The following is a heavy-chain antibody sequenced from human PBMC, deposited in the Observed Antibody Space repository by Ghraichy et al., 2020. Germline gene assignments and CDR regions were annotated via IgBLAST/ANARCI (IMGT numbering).Heavy chain of an antibody. CDR3: AHRRRGGYGSGGSCYGLIY. CDR2: IYWNDDK. V-gene: IGHV2-5*01. CDR1: GFSLSTSGVG. J-gene: IGHJ4*02. Sequence: SGPTLVKPTQTLTLTCTFSGFSLSTSGVGVGWIRQPPGKALEWLALIYWNDDKRYIPSLNSSLTITTDTSTNQVVLTLTNMDRVEQAQSYCAHRRRGGYGSGGSCYGLIYWGQGTLVTVSS. D-gene: IGHD2-15*01.